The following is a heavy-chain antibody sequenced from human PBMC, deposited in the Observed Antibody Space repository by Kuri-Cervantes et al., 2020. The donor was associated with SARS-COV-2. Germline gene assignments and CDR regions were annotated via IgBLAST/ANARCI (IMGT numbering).Heavy chain of an antibody. V-gene: IGHV4-59*08. CDR2: IYYSGST. D-gene: IGHD2-15*01. CDR1: GGSISSYY. Sequence: GSLRLSCTVSGGSISSYYWSWIRQPPGKGLEWIGYIYYSGSTNYNPSLKSRVTISVDTSKNQFSLKLTSVAAADTAVYYCARGDGSFPRWWGDYTATIKYYFEYWGQGTLVTVSS. CDR3: ARGDGSFPRWWGDYTATIKYYFEY. J-gene: IGHJ4*02.